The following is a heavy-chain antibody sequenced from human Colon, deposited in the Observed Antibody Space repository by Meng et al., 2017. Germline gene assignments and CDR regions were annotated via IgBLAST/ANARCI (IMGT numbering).Heavy chain of an antibody. V-gene: IGHV4-30-4*01. CDR2: IYYSGST. CDR3: ARDRKHYGERGWFDP. D-gene: IGHD4-17*01. CDR1: GGSISSGDYY. Sequence: QVQRRGSGPGLVQPSQTLSLTCTVSGGSISSGDYYWSWIRQPPGKGLEWIGYIYYSGSTYSNASLKSRVTISIDRSKNQFSLKLSSVTAADTAVYYCARDRKHYGERGWFDPWGQGTLVIVSS. J-gene: IGHJ5*02.